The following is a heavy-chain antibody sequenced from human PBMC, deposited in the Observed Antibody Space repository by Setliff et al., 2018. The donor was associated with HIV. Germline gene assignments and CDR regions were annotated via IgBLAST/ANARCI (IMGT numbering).Heavy chain of an antibody. D-gene: IGHD1-7*01. Sequence: PGESLKISCQGLGDTFITYWIGWVRQMPGKGLEWMGIIYPGDSDTRYSPSFQGQVTMSVDKSITTAYLHWNSLKASDSAMHYCGRLRISGTTTGAFDIWGQGTMVTVSS. CDR3: GRLRISGTTTGAFDI. V-gene: IGHV5-51*01. J-gene: IGHJ3*02. CDR1: GDTFITYW. CDR2: IYPGDSDT.